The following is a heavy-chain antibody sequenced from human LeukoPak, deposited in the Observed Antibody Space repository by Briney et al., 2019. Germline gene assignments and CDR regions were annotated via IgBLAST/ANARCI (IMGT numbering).Heavy chain of an antibody. D-gene: IGHD6-6*01. CDR2: ISAYNGNT. J-gene: IGHJ4*02. Sequence: ASVKVSCKASGYTFSTYGISWVRRAPGQGLEWMGRISAYNGNTNYAQKFQGRVTMTTDTSTTTAYMELRSLRSDDTAVYYCARDRVTYSTSSGVDYWGQGTLVTVSS. CDR1: GYTFSTYG. CDR3: ARDRVTYSTSSGVDY. V-gene: IGHV1-18*01.